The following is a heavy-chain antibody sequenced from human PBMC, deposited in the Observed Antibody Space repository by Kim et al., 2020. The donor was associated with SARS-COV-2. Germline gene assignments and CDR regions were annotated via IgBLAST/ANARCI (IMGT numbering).Heavy chain of an antibody. Sequence: YYADSVKGRFTISRDNAKNSLYLQMNSLRAEDTAVYYCAMIAVAGYPFDYWGQGTLVTVSS. V-gene: IGHV3-21*01. D-gene: IGHD6-19*01. J-gene: IGHJ4*02. CDR3: AMIAVAGYPFDY.